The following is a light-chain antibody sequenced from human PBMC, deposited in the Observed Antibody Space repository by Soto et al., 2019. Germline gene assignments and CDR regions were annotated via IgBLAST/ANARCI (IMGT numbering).Light chain of an antibody. CDR1: HSISSY. J-gene: IGKJ1*01. Sequence: DIQVTQSPSSLSASVGDRVTITCRASHSISSYLNWYQQKPGKAPKLLIYAASSLQSGVPSRFSGSGSGTDFSLNISSLQPEDFASYYCQESYSTPWAFGQGTKVEI. CDR3: QESYSTPWA. V-gene: IGKV1-39*01. CDR2: AAS.